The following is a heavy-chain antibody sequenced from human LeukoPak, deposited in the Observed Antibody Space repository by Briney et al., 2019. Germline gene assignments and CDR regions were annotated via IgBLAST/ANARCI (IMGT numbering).Heavy chain of an antibody. D-gene: IGHD3-10*01. J-gene: IGHJ4*02. CDR2: IYSDENGGSGT. CDR3: AREAYGSGKRYFDY. CDR1: GFIFSNYW. Sequence: SGGSLRLSCAASGFIFSNYWMHWVRQVPGKGLLWVSRIYSDENGGSGTMYADSVKGRFTISRDNAMNTLYLHMNSLRVEDTAVFYCAREAYGSGKRYFDYWGQGTLVTVSS. V-gene: IGHV3-74*03.